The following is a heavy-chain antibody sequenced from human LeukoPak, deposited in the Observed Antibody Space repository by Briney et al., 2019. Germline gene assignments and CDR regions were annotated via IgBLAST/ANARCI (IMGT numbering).Heavy chain of an antibody. V-gene: IGHV1-2*02. Sequence: VSVKVSCKASGYTFTGYYMHWVRQAPGQGLEWMGWINPNSGGTNYAQKFQGRVTMTRDTSISTAYMELSRLRSDDTAVYYCARGVETYYYDSSGYSPFDYWGQGTLVTVSS. CDR1: GYTFTGYY. CDR2: INPNSGGT. J-gene: IGHJ4*02. D-gene: IGHD3-22*01. CDR3: ARGVETYYYDSSGYSPFDY.